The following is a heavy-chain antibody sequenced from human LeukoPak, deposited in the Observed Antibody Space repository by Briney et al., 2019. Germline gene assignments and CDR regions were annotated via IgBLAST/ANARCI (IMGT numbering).Heavy chain of an antibody. V-gene: IGHV3-23*01. J-gene: IGHJ4*02. CDR3: ARGYCSGGSCTWGLFDS. CDR1: GFIFSTHA. Sequence: GGSLRLSCVASGFIFSTHAMSWVRPAPGRGLEWVSTISDSGGSTYYTESVKGRFTISRDNSMSTLSLQMKSLRVEDTALYYCARGYCSGGSCTWGLFDSWGQGTLVTVSS. D-gene: IGHD2-15*01. CDR2: ISDSGGST.